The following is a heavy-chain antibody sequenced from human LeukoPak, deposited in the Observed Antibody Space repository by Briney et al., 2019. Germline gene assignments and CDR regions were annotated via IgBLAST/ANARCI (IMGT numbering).Heavy chain of an antibody. Sequence: GGSRRLSCAASGFTFSTYWMNWVRQAPGKGLEWVANIKRDGSEKNYVDSVKGRFTISRDNAKNSLYLQMNSLRAEDTAVYYCAGHGGTGYSSSWYFCWGQGTLVTVSS. D-gene: IGHD6-13*01. CDR2: IKRDGSEK. V-gene: IGHV3-7*02. CDR1: GFTFSTYW. J-gene: IGHJ4*02. CDR3: AGHGGTGYSSSWYFC.